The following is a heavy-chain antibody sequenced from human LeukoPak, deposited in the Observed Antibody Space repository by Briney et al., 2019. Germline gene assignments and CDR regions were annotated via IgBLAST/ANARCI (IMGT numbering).Heavy chain of an antibody. CDR1: GFTFDDYA. Sequence: GGSLRLSCAASGFTFDDYAMHWVRQAPGKGLEWVSGISWNSGSIGYADSVKGRFTISRDNAKNSLYLQMDSLRVEDTAEYYCARDPYSGNYGAYYYYYMDVWGKGTTVTVSS. J-gene: IGHJ6*03. CDR3: ARDPYSGNYGAYYYYYMDV. V-gene: IGHV3-9*01. D-gene: IGHD1-26*01. CDR2: ISWNSGSI.